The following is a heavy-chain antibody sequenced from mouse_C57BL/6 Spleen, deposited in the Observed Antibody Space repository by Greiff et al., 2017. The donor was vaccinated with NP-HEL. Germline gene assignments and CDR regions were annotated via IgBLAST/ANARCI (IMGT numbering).Heavy chain of an antibody. CDR1: GYTFTSYW. D-gene: IGHD1-1*01. Sequence: VQLQQPGAELVMPGASVKLSCKASGYTFTSYWMHWVKQRPGQGLEWIGEIDPSDSYTNYNQKFKGKSTLTVDKSSSTAYMQLSSLTSEDSAVYYCARRGYGSSYGGWYFDVWGTGTTVTVSS. J-gene: IGHJ1*03. CDR2: IDPSDSYT. V-gene: IGHV1-69*01. CDR3: ARRGYGSSYGGWYFDV.